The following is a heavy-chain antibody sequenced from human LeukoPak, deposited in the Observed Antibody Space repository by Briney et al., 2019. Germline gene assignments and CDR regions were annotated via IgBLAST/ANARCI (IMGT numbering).Heavy chain of an antibody. CDR3: AKPRNGYVFQH. D-gene: IGHD6-13*01. J-gene: IGHJ1*01. CDR1: GFTFSSYG. Sequence: GGSLRLSCAASGFTFSSYGMHWVRQAPGKGLEWVAVISYDGSNKYYADSVKGRFTISRDNSKNTLYLQMNSLRAEDTAVYYCAKPRNGYVFQHRGQGTLVTVSS. CDR2: ISYDGSNK. V-gene: IGHV3-30*18.